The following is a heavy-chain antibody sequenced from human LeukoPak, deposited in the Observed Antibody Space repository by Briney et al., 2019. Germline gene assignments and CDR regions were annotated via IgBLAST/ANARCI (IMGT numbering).Heavy chain of an antibody. J-gene: IGHJ4*02. Sequence: PSETLSLTCNVSGHSISDGSYWGWIRLPPGKGLQWIGNIQHGGVSYHTGITYYNPSLKSRLTVSLDTSKNQFSLSLSSVTAADTAVYYCARAHMATVTTYYFDYWGQGTLVTVSS. D-gene: IGHD4-17*01. CDR1: GHSISDGSY. V-gene: IGHV4-38-2*02. CDR3: ARAHMATVTTYYFDY. CDR2: IQHGGVSYHTGIT.